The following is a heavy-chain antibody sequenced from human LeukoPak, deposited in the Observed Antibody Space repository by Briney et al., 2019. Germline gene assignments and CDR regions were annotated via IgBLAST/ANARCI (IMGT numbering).Heavy chain of an antibody. CDR1: GYTFTSYG. D-gene: IGHD3-22*01. CDR3: ARVSWYYYDSSGSYFDY. V-gene: IGHV1-18*01. Sequence: GASVKVSCKASGYTFTSYGIIWVRQAPGQGLEWMGWISAYNDNTNYAQKFQGRVTMTRDTSISTAYMELSRLRSDDTAVYYCARVSWYYYDSSGSYFDYWGQGTLVTVSS. J-gene: IGHJ4*02. CDR2: ISAYNDNT.